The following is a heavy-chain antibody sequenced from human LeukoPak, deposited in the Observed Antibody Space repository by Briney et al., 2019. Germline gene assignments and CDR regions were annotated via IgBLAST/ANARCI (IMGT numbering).Heavy chain of an antibody. CDR1: GFTFSSYA. CDR3: ARDDYYGSGGY. V-gene: IGHV3-64*01. J-gene: IGHJ4*02. CDR2: ISSNGGST. Sequence: GGSLRLSCAASGFTFSSYAMHWVRQAPGKGLEYVSAISSNGGSTYYANSVKGRFTISRDHSKNTLYLQMGSLRAEDMAVYYCARDDYYGSGGYWGQGTLVTVSS. D-gene: IGHD3-10*01.